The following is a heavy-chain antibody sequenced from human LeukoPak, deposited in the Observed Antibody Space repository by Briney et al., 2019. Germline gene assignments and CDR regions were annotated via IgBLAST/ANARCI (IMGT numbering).Heavy chain of an antibody. D-gene: IGHD6-13*01. V-gene: IGHV3-33*01. CDR1: GFTFSSYG. CDR3: ARDSGSWYGSFDY. Sequence: GGSLRLSCAASGFTFSSYGMHWVRQAPGKGLEWVAVIWYDGSNKYYADSVKGRFTISRDNSKNTLYLQMNSLRAEDTAVYYCARDSGSWYGSFDYWGQGTLVTVSS. J-gene: IGHJ4*02. CDR2: IWYDGSNK.